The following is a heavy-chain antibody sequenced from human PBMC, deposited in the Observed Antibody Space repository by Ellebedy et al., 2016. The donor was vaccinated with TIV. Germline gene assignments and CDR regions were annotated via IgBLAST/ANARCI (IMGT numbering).Heavy chain of an antibody. J-gene: IGHJ5*01. CDR2: IEYSGTT. Sequence: SETLSLTCIVSGDSISTYFWSWIRQPPGKGLEWIAYIEYSGTTDYNPSLMSRVTISIDTSKNQFSLKLRSVTAADTAVYYCARNPPTYNWVDSWGQGTLVTVSS. V-gene: IGHV4-59*08. CDR1: GDSISTYF. CDR3: ARNPPTYNWVDS.